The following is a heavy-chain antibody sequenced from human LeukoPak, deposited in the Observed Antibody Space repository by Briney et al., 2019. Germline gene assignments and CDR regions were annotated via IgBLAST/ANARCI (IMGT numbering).Heavy chain of an antibody. CDR1: GFNFGSYY. CDR3: AGGESKAACREFVKYYYYNMDV. D-gene: IGHD6-6*01. Sequence: GGSLRLSCAASGFNFGSYYMTWVRQAPGKGLEWVANINQDGGEKYYVDSVKGRFTISRDNARNSVFLQMNSLRVEDTAVYYCAGGESKAACREFVKYYYYNMDVWGKGTTVTVSS. V-gene: IGHV3-7*01. CDR2: INQDGGEK. J-gene: IGHJ6*03.